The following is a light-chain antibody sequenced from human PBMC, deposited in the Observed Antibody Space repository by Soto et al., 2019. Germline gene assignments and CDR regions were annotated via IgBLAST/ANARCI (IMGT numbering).Light chain of an antibody. CDR3: QQYGGYSWT. J-gene: IGKJ1*01. V-gene: IGKV1-5*03. CDR1: QTISHW. Sequence: DIQMTQSPSTLSASVGDRVTISCRASQTISHWLAWFQQKPGKAPNLLIYGVSNLASGVPSRFSGTGSGTEFTLTISSLRPDDFATYYCQQYGGYSWTFGRGTKVEIK. CDR2: GVS.